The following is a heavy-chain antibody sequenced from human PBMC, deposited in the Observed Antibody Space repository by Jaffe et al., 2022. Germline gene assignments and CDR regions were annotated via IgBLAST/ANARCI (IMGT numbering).Heavy chain of an antibody. CDR3: AKDTVWAVAGTGAFDI. CDR2: ISWNSGSI. J-gene: IGHJ3*02. Sequence: EVQLVESGGGLVQPGRSLRLSCAASGFTFDDYAMHWVRQAPGKGLEWVSGISWNSGSIGYADSVKGRFTISRDNAKNSLYLQMNSLRAEDTALYYCAKDTVWAVAGTGAFDIWGQGTMVTVSS. D-gene: IGHD6-19*01. CDR1: GFTFDDYA. V-gene: IGHV3-9*01.